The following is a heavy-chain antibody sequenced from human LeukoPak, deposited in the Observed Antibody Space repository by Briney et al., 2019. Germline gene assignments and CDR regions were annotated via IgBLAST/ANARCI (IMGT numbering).Heavy chain of an antibody. V-gene: IGHV3-30*02. CDR1: GFTFSSYG. J-gene: IGHJ4*02. CDR2: IRYDGSNK. Sequence: PGGSLRLSCAASGFTFSSYGMHWVRQAPGKGLEWVAFIRYDGSNKYYADSVKGRFTISRDNSKNTLYLQVNSLRAEDSAVFYCAIDRRPNNYLGSGSYYWGQGTLVTVSS. CDR3: AIDRRPNNYLGSGSYY. D-gene: IGHD3-10*01.